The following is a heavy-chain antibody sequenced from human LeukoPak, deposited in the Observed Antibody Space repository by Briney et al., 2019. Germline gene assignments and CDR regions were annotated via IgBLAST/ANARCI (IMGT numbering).Heavy chain of an antibody. CDR1: GFTFSSYA. Sequence: GGSLRLSCAASGFTFSSYAMHWVRQAPGKGLEWVAVISYDGSNKYYADSVKGRFTISRDNSKNTLYLQMNSLRAEDTAVYYCARDAGKQQLVFWFDPWGQGTLVTVSS. CDR3: ARDAGKQQLVFWFDP. J-gene: IGHJ5*02. D-gene: IGHD6-13*01. V-gene: IGHV3-30-3*01. CDR2: ISYDGSNK.